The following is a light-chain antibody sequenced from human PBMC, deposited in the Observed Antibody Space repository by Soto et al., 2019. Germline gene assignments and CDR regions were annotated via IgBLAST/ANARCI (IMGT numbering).Light chain of an antibody. Sequence: AIQLPQSPSSLSASVGDRVTITCRASQGISSALAWYQQKSGKAPKLLIYDASSLESGVPSRFSGSGSGTDFTLTISSLQPEDFATYYCQQFNSYPTTFGQGTRLEIK. CDR3: QQFNSYPTT. CDR1: QGISSA. V-gene: IGKV1-13*02. CDR2: DAS. J-gene: IGKJ5*01.